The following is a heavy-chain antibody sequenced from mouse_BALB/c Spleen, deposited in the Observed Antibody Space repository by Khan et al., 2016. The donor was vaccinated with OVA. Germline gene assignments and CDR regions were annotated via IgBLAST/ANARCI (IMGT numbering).Heavy chain of an antibody. Sequence: VQLQQSGAELVKPGASVKLSCTASGFNIKDTYMHWVKQRPEQGLEWIGRIDPANGNTKYDPKFQGKATITADTSSNTAYLQLSSLTSEDTAVYYCAIRSSFYYAMDYWGQGTSVTVSS. J-gene: IGHJ4*01. CDR1: GFNIKDTY. CDR2: IDPANGNT. V-gene: IGHV14-3*02. D-gene: IGHD1-1*01. CDR3: AIRSSFYYAMDY.